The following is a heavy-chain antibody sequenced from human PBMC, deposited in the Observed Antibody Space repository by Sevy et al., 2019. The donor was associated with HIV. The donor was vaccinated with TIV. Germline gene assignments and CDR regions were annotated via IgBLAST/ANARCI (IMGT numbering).Heavy chain of an antibody. Sequence: GGSLRLSCAASGFTFSDYYMSWIRQAPGKGLEWISSISSSSNFVYQADSVKGRFTISRDNAKNSLFLQMNSLTVEDTAVYYCARDRGVPRTRGSYQYGMDVWGQGTTVTVSS. D-gene: IGHD3-16*01. J-gene: IGHJ6*02. V-gene: IGHV3-11*06. CDR2: ISSSSNFV. CDR3: ARDRGVPRTRGSYQYGMDV. CDR1: GFTFSDYY.